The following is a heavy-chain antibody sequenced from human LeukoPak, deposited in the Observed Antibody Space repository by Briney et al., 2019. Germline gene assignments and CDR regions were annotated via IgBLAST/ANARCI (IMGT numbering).Heavy chain of an antibody. J-gene: IGHJ5*02. Sequence: ASVKVSCKSSGYTFTNYGISWVRQAPGQGLEWMGWISTYHGSTNSAQKFQGRVTMTTDTSTSTAYMELRSLRSDDTAVYYCAKADGWAYDDYERRFDPWGQGTLVTVSS. CDR2: ISTYHGST. CDR3: AKADGWAYDDYERRFDP. D-gene: IGHD4-17*01. V-gene: IGHV1-18*01. CDR1: GYTFTNYG.